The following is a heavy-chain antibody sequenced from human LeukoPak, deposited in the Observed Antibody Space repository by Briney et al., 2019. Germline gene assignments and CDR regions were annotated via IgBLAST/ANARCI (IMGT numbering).Heavy chain of an antibody. J-gene: IGHJ4*02. D-gene: IGHD2-8*01. Sequence: GGSLRLSCAASGFTFSSYAMSWVRQAPGKGLEWVSAISDSGGSTYDADSVKGRFTISRDNSKSTLYLQMNSLRAEDTAVYYCAKDTSIGRYCTNGVCSPFDYWGQGTLVTVSS. V-gene: IGHV3-23*01. CDR2: ISDSGGST. CDR3: AKDTSIGRYCTNGVCSPFDY. CDR1: GFTFSSYA.